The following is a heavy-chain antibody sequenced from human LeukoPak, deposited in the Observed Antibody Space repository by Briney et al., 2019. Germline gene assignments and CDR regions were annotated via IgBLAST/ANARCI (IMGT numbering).Heavy chain of an antibody. D-gene: IGHD5-12*01. Sequence: PSETLSLTCTVSGGSISTYYWSWIRQPPGKGLEWIGYIHYSGTTNYNPSLKNRVTISLDTSKNQFSLNLGSVTAADTAVYFRARMGGYSGYATHWGQGTLVTVSS. V-gene: IGHV4-59*08. CDR3: ARMGGYSGYATH. CDR2: IHYSGTT. J-gene: IGHJ4*02. CDR1: GGSISTYY.